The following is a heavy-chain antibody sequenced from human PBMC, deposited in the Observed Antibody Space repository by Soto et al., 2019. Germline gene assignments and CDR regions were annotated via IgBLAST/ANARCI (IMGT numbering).Heavy chain of an antibody. CDR3: ARYCSSTSCPRAFDI. D-gene: IGHD2-2*01. CDR2: IIPILGIA. V-gene: IGHV1-69*02. Sequence: SVKVSCKASGGTFSSYTISWVRQAPGQGLEWMGRIIPILGIANYAQKFQGRVTITADKSTSTAYMELSSLRSEDTAVYYCARYCSSTSCPRAFDIWGQGTMVTVSS. J-gene: IGHJ3*02. CDR1: GGTFSSYT.